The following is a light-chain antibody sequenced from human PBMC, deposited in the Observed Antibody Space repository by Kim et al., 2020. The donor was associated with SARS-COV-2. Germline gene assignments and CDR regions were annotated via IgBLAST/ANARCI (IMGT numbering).Light chain of an antibody. V-gene: IGKV1-5*03. J-gene: IGKJ1*01. CDR3: LQYNSSPWR. CDR1: QSISIW. CDR2: KAS. Sequence: DIQMTQSPSTLSASVGDRVTITCRASQSISIWLAWYQQKPGKAPKFLIHKASSLESVVPSRFSGSGSGTEFTLTISSLQPDDFATYYCLQYNSSPWRFGQGTKLEI.